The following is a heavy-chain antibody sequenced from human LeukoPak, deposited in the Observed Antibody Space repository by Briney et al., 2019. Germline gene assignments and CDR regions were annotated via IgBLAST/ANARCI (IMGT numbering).Heavy chain of an antibody. V-gene: IGHV3-23*01. Sequence: GGSLRLSCAASGFTFSSYAMSWVRQAPGKGLEWVSAISGSGGSTYYADSVKGRFTISRDNAKNTLYLQMNSLRADDTAVYYCAKPDGSGTYYNYFDYWGQGTLVTVSS. D-gene: IGHD3-10*01. J-gene: IGHJ4*02. CDR2: ISGSGGST. CDR3: AKPDGSGTYYNYFDY. CDR1: GFTFSSYA.